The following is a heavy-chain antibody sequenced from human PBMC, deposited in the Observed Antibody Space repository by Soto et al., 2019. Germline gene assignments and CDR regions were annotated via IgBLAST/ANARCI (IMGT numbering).Heavy chain of an antibody. V-gene: IGHV4-39*01. Sequence: SETLSLTCTVSGGSISSSSYYWGWIRQPPGQGLEWIGSIYYSGSTYYNPSLQSRVSISVDTSRNQFSLNLICGTAADTAVYFCARQPRGPGYGERGLYFDHWGQGTLVTVSS. CDR1: GGSISSSSYY. CDR2: IYYSGST. J-gene: IGHJ4*02. CDR3: ARQPRGPGYGERGLYFDH. D-gene: IGHD3-16*01.